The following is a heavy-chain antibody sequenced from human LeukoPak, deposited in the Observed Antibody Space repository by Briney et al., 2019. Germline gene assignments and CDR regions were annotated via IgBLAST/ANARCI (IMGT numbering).Heavy chain of an antibody. CDR3: AKGKGYYYDSSGYLTD. D-gene: IGHD3-22*01. Sequence: PGRSLRLSCAASGFTFDDYAMHWVRQAPGKGLEWVSGISWNSGSIGYADSVKGRFTISRDNAKNSLYLQMNSLRAEDMALYYCAKGKGYYYDSSGYLTDRGQGTLVTVSS. CDR1: GFTFDDYA. V-gene: IGHV3-9*03. CDR2: ISWNSGSI. J-gene: IGHJ4*02.